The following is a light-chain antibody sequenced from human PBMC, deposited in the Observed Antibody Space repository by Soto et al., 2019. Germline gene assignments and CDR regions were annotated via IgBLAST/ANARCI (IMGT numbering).Light chain of an antibody. CDR2: GAS. CDR1: QSVASSN. Sequence: IVLTQSPGTLSLSPGETATLSCRASQSVASSNLAWYQQRPGQAPRLLIYGASNRATGIAEKFSGSGSGADFTLTISSLQAEDVAVYYCQQYYSPLWTFGQGTKVQIK. V-gene: IGKV3-20*01. J-gene: IGKJ1*01. CDR3: QQYYSPLWT.